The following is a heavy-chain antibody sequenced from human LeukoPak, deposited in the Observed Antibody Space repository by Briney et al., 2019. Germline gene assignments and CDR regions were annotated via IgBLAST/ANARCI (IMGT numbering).Heavy chain of an antibody. V-gene: IGHV3-7*01. CDR3: ARDARLLGGASTHDAFDI. J-gene: IGHJ3*02. Sequence: GGSLRLSCAASGFTLSSYWMSWVRQAPGKGLEWVANIKQDGSEKYYVDSVKGRFTSSRDNAKNSLYLQMNSLRAEDTAVYYCARDARLLGGASTHDAFDIWGQGTMVTVSS. CDR2: IKQDGSEK. CDR1: GFTLSSYW. D-gene: IGHD1-26*01.